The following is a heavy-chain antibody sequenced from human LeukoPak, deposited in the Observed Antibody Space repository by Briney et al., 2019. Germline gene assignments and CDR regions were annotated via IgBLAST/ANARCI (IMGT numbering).Heavy chain of an antibody. V-gene: IGHV3-7*01. CDR3: ARDRAYSS. Sequence: GGSLRLSCAASGFTVSSNYMSWVRQAPGKGLEWVANINQDGSEKYCVDSLKGRFTISRDNAENSLFLQMNSLRAEDTAVYYCARDRAYSSWGQGTLVTVSS. D-gene: IGHD5-18*01. J-gene: IGHJ5*02. CDR2: INQDGSEK. CDR1: GFTVSSNY.